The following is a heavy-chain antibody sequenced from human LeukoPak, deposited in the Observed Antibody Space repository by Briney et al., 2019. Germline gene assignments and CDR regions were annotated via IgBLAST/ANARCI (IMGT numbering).Heavy chain of an antibody. D-gene: IGHD6-13*01. CDR2: ISGSGGST. J-gene: IGHJ5*02. V-gene: IGHV3-23*01. CDR1: GFTFSSYA. Sequence: GGSLRLSCAASGFTFSSYAMNWVRQAPGKGLKWVSAISGSGGSTYYADSVKGRFTISRDNSKNTLYLQMHSLRVEDTAVYYCAKDRPYITSWYGCSTPWGQGTLVTVSS. CDR3: AKDRPYITSWYGCSTP.